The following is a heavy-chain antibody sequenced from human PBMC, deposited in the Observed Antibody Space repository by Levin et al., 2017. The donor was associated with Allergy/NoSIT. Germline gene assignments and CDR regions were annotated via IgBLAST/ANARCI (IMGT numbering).Heavy chain of an antibody. V-gene: IGHV4-59*01. J-gene: IGHJ4*02. CDR3: ARVSRGTDGYDRLFDY. Sequence: SETLSLTCTVSGGSMNSYYWSWIRQPPGKGLEWIGYMSHSGSTNYNPSLKSRVTISGDTSKNQFSLKLNSVTAADTAVYYCARVSRGTDGYDRLFDYWGQGTLVTVSS. D-gene: IGHD5-12*01. CDR1: GGSMNSYY. CDR2: MSHSGST.